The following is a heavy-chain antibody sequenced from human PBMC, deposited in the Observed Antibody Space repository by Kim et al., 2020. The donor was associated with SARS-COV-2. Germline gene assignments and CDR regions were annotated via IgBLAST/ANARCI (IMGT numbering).Heavy chain of an antibody. CDR2: GERT. D-gene: IGHD5-12*01. J-gene: IGHJ5*02. CDR3: AKKEIVTTT. V-gene: IGHV3-23*01. Sequence: GERTYYSDSVKGRFTISRDNSKNTLFRQIDSLTAEDTAVYYCAKKEIVTTTWGQGTLVTVSS.